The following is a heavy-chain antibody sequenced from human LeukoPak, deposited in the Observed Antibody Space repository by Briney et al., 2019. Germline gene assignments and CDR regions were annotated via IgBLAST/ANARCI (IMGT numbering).Heavy chain of an antibody. Sequence: SETLSLTCTVSGGSVSSGSYYWSWIRQPPGKGLEWIGYIYYSGSTNYNPSLKSRVTISVDTSKNQFSLKVNSVTAADTAIYYCARRGGSGRSFDYWGQGTLVTVSS. J-gene: IGHJ4*02. D-gene: IGHD3-10*01. CDR3: ARRGGSGRSFDY. V-gene: IGHV4-61*01. CDR1: GGSVSSGSYY. CDR2: IYYSGST.